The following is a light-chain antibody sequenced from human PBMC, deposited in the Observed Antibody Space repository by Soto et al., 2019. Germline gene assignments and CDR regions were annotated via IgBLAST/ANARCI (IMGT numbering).Light chain of an antibody. CDR1: QPISRW. V-gene: IGKV1-5*03. CDR2: KAS. J-gene: IGKJ1*01. CDR3: QHYNSYSEA. Sequence: DIQMTQSPSTLSGSVVDRVTITCGASQPISRWLAWYQQKPGKAPKLLIYKASTLKSGVPSRFSGSGSGTEFTLPISSRQPDDFATDYCQHYNSYSEAFGQGTKVELK.